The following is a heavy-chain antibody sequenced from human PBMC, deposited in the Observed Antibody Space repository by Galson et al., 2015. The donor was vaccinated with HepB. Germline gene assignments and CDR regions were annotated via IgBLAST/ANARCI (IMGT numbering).Heavy chain of an antibody. CDR1: GYTFTSYA. J-gene: IGHJ6*02. V-gene: IGHV1-3*01. CDR2: INAGNGNT. Sequence: SVKVSCKASGYTFTSYAMHWVRQAPGQRLEWMGWINAGNGNTKYSQKFQGRVTITRDTSASTAYMELSSLRSEDTAVYYCASSVVPAAREYYYYYGMDVWGQGTTVTVSS. D-gene: IGHD2-2*01. CDR3: ASSVVPAAREYYYYYGMDV.